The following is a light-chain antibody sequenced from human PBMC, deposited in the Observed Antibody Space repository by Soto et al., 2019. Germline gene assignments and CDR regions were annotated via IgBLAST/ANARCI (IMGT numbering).Light chain of an antibody. J-gene: IGKJ1*01. CDR1: QSVSSY. Sequence: EIVLTQSPATLSVSPGERATLSCRASQSVSSYLAWYQQKPGQAPRLLIYDASNRATGIPARFSGSGSGTDFTLTISSLEPEDFATYYCQQYKTYWTFGPGTKVEIK. CDR3: QQYKTYWT. CDR2: DAS. V-gene: IGKV3-11*01.